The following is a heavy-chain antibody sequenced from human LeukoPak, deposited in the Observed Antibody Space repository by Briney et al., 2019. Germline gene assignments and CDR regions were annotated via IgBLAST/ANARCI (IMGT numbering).Heavy chain of an antibody. Sequence: GGSLRLSCAASGFTFSSYAMSWVRQAPGKGLEWVSAISGSGGSTYYADSVKGRFTISRDNSKNTLYLQMNSLRAEDTAVYYCASGYGSGSQPQYYYYGMDVWGQGTTVTVSS. J-gene: IGHJ6*02. V-gene: IGHV3-23*01. CDR1: GFTFSSYA. CDR3: ASGYGSGSQPQYYYYGMDV. CDR2: ISGSGGST. D-gene: IGHD3-10*01.